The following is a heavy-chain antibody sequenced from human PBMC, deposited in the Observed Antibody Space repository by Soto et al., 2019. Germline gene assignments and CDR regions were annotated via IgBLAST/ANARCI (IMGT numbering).Heavy chain of an antibody. CDR1: GFSFSNYA. D-gene: IGHD5-18*01. J-gene: IGHJ4*02. CDR3: VRGHSNSYFYFDY. CDR2: MRGSGGDT. V-gene: IGHV3-23*01. Sequence: EVQLLASGGGLVQPGGSLRLSCAASGFSFSNYAMGWVRQAPGKGLEWGSSMRGSGGDTFYAGSVRGRFTISRDNSQNTVSLQMNNLGAEDTALYYCVRGHSNSYFYFDYWGQGNLVTVSS.